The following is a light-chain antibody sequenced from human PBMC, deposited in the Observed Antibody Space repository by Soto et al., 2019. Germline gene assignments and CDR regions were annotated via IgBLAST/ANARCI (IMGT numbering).Light chain of an antibody. CDR2: EVT. CDR1: SIDIGPYDY. V-gene: IGLV2-14*01. Sequence: QSVLTQPASVSGSPGQSITISCTGTSIDIGPYDYVSWYQQHPGKAPKLMIYEVTNRPSGVSHRFSGSKSGSTASLTISGLQAEDEADYYCSSYTRNTALGFGPGTQV. CDR3: SSYTRNTALG. J-gene: IGLJ1*01.